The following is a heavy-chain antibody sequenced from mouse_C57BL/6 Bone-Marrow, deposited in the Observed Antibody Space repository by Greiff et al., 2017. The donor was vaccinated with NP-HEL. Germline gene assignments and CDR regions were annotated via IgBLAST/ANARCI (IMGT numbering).Heavy chain of an antibody. Sequence: QVQLKQPGTELVKPGASVKLSCKASGYTFTSYWMHWVKQRPGQGLEWIGNINPSNGGNNYTAKFKSKATLTVDKSTSTAYMQLSSLTSEDSAVYYCARFYYYGSSYLYWYFEVWGTGTTVTVSS. CDR2: INPSNGGN. CDR1: GYTFTSYW. J-gene: IGHJ1*03. D-gene: IGHD1-1*01. CDR3: ARFYYYGSSYLYWYFEV. V-gene: IGHV1-53*01.